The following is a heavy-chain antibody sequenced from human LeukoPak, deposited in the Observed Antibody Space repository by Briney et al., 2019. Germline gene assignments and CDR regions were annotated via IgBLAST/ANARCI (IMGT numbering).Heavy chain of an antibody. D-gene: IGHD3-22*01. CDR2: INPNSGST. Sequence: ASVKVSCKASGYTFTGYYMHWVRQAPGQGLEWMGWINPNSGSTNYAQKFQGRVTMTRDTSISTAYMELSRLRSDDTAVYYCARARIGAYYDSSGYYNYWGQGTLVTVSS. J-gene: IGHJ4*02. CDR3: ARARIGAYYDSSGYYNY. V-gene: IGHV1-2*02. CDR1: GYTFTGYY.